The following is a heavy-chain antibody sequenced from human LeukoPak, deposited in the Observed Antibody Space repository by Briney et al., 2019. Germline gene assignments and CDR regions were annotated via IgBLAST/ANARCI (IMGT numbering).Heavy chain of an antibody. CDR1: GYSISSDYY. D-gene: IGHD2-8*01. Sequence: SETLSLTCTVSGYSISSDYYWGWIRPPPGKGMERIGSIYHSGSTYSSPSLSSRVTISVDTSKNHFSLQLSSVTAADTAVYYCARVYFHMKAVAFDAFDIWGQGTMVTVSS. CDR2: IYHSGST. J-gene: IGHJ3*02. CDR3: ARVYFHMKAVAFDAFDI. V-gene: IGHV4-38-2*02.